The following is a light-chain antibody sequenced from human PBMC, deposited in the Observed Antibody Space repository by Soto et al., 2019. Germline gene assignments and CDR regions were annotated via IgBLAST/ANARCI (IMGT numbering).Light chain of an antibody. J-gene: IGKJ5*01. CDR1: QSVSSY. Sequence: EIVLTQSPATLSLSPGERATLSCRASQSVSSYLAWYQQKPGQAPRLLIYDASNRATGIPARFSGSGSGTNFTSASSSQGTEGFAVYYRQQRSNCLFTFGQVTRQEIK. V-gene: IGKV3-11*01. CDR2: DAS. CDR3: QQRSNCLFT.